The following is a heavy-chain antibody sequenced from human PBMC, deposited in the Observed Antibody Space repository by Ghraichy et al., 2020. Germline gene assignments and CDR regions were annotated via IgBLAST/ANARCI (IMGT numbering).Heavy chain of an antibody. CDR1: GGSISSYY. V-gene: IGHV4-59*01. CDR2: IYYRGST. J-gene: IGHJ4*02. CDR3: ARLSTADGIDY. Sequence: SETLSLTCTVSGGSISSYYWSWIRQPPGKGLEWIGYIYYRGSTNYNPSLKSRVTISVDTSKNQFSLKLSSVTAADTAVYYCARLSTADGIDYWGQGTLVTVSS. D-gene: IGHD5-24*01.